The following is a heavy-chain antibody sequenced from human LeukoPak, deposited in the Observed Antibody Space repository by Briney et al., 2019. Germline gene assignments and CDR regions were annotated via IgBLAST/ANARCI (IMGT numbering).Heavy chain of an antibody. V-gene: IGHV3-21*01. J-gene: IGHJ4*02. CDR1: GFTFSSYT. D-gene: IGHD6-13*01. CDR2: ISGSSRHK. CDR3: ARTANFAAGYYIDY. Sequence: PGGSLRLSCAASGFTFSSYTMKWVRQAPGKGLEWVSSISGSSRHKYYADSVKGRFTISRDNAKNSLYLQMISLRAEDTAVYYCARTANFAAGYYIDYWGQGTLVTVSS.